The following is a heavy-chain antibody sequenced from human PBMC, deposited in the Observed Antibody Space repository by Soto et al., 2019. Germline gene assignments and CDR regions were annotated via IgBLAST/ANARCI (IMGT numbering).Heavy chain of an antibody. CDR2: INWDGRIA. J-gene: IGHJ4*01. Sequence: PGGCLRLSCAASGFIFDDFTMHWVRLVPGKGLQWVSYINWDGRIAMYADSVKGRFTISRDNTNNHLYLQMNSLRSDDTALYYCAKDEGAAVESPGDWGHGTLVTVSS. V-gene: IGHV3-43*01. D-gene: IGHD6-13*01. CDR3: AKDEGAAVESPGD. CDR1: GFIFDDFT.